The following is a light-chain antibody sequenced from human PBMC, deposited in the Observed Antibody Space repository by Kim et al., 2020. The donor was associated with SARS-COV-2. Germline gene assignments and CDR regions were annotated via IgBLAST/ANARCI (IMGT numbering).Light chain of an antibody. V-gene: IGLV3-1*01. Sequence: VAPGQTASITCSGDKLGEKYACWYQQKPGQSPVLVIYQDSKRPSGIPEQFSGSNSGNTATLTISGTQAMDEADYYCQAWDSSTYVVFGGGTQLTVL. J-gene: IGLJ2*01. CDR1: KLGEKY. CDR3: QAWDSSTYVV. CDR2: QDS.